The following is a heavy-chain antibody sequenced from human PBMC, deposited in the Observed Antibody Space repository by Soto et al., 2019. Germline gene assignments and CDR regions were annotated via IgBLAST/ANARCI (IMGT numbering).Heavy chain of an antibody. J-gene: IGHJ4*02. D-gene: IGHD6-13*01. CDR1: GYTFTGYY. CDR2: INPNSGGT. Sequence: ASVKVSCKASGYTFTGYYMHWVRQAPGQGLEWMGWINPNSGGTNYAQKFQGWVTMTRDTSISTAYMELSRLRPDDTAMYYCARVSSSWYPYYFDYWGQGTLVTVSS. CDR3: ARVSSSWYPYYFDY. V-gene: IGHV1-2*04.